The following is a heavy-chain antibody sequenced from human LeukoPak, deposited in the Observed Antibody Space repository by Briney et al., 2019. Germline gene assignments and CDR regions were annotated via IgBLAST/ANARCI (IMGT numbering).Heavy chain of an antibody. D-gene: IGHD1-26*01. CDR1: GYTFTRFY. CDR2: IKPGCGTT. J-gene: IGHJ6*03. CDR3: AREGVEGGESEYYYFYMDV. Sequence: ASVKDSCKASGYTFTRFYIHWVRQDPGQGLEWMGIIKPGCGTTNYAQKFQGIVTMARDMSTRTVYMELRSLRSEDTAVYYCAREGVEGGESEYYYFYMDVWGKGTTVTVSS. V-gene: IGHV1-46*01.